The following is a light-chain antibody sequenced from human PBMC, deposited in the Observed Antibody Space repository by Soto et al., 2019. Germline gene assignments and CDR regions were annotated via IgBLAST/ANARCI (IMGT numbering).Light chain of an antibody. CDR1: QSVSSN. Sequence: EIVMTQSPATLSVSPGERATLSCRASQSVSSNLAWYQQKPGQAPRLLIYAASTRATGIPARFSGSGSETQFTLTISSLQSEDFAVYYCQQYNYWPPPITFGQGTRLEIK. CDR3: QQYNYWPPPIT. V-gene: IGKV3-15*01. CDR2: AAS. J-gene: IGKJ5*01.